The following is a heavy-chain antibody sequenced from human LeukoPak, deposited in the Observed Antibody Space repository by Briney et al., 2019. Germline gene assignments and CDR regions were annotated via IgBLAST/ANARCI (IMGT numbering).Heavy chain of an antibody. CDR3: AKGAPREAHFPRDY. Sequence: GGSLRLSCAASGFTFSTYAMTWVRQAPGKGLEWVSGISDSGVSTFYADSVKGRFTISRDNSHNTLYLQMNSLRAEDTAVYYCAKGAPREAHFPRDYWGQGTLVTVSS. J-gene: IGHJ4*02. V-gene: IGHV3-23*01. CDR2: ISDSGVST. CDR1: GFTFSTYA. D-gene: IGHD2/OR15-2a*01.